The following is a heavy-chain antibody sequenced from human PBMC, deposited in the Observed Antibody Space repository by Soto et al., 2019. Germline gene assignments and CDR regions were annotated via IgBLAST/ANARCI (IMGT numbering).Heavy chain of an antibody. CDR2: ISYDGSNK. V-gene: IGHV3-30*18. CDR1: GFTFSSYG. D-gene: IGHD1-26*01. CDR3: AKALVGATTVDY. J-gene: IGHJ4*02. Sequence: SGGSLRLSCAASGFTFSSYGMHWVRQAPGKGLEWVAVISYDGSNKYYADSVKGRFTISRDNSKNTLYLQMNSLRAEDTAVYYCAKALVGATTVDYWGQGTLVTVSS.